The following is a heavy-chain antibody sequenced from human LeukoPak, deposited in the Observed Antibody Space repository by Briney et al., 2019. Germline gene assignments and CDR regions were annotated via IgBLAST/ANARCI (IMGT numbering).Heavy chain of an antibody. D-gene: IGHD3-10*01. J-gene: IGHJ3*02. CDR1: GGSFSGYY. Sequence: SETLSLTCAVYGGSFSGYYWSWIRQPPGKGLEWIGEINHSGSTNYNPSLKSRVTISVDTSKNQFSLKLSSVTAADTAVYYCARGGYYYYGSGSYFAAFDIWGQGTMVTVSP. V-gene: IGHV4-34*01. CDR2: INHSGST. CDR3: ARGGYYYYGSGSYFAAFDI.